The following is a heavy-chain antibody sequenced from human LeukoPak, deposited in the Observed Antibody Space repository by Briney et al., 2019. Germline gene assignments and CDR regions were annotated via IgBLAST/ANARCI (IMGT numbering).Heavy chain of an antibody. V-gene: IGHV1-69*05. J-gene: IGHJ4*02. CDR3: ARRGDYDSSGYYYGFDY. Sequence: SVKVSCKASGGTFSSYAISWVRQAPGQGLEWMGGIIPIFGTANYAQKFQGRVTITTDETTSTAYMELSSLRPEDTAVDYCARRGDYDSSGYYYGFDYWGQGTLVTVSS. CDR1: GGTFSSYA. CDR2: IIPIFGTA. D-gene: IGHD3-22*01.